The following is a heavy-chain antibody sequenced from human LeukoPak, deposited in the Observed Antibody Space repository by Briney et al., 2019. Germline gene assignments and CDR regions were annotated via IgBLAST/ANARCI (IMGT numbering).Heavy chain of an antibody. V-gene: IGHV4-30-2*01. CDR3: ASTPHDYGDYGTFDY. D-gene: IGHD4-17*01. CDR2: IYHSGST. CDR1: GGSISSGGYS. J-gene: IGHJ4*02. Sequence: RSSETLSLTCAVSGGSISSGGYSWSWLRQPPGKGLEWIGYIYHSGSTYYNPSLKSRVTISVDRSKNQFSLKLSSVTAADTAVYYCASTPHDYGDYGTFDYWGQGTLVTVSS.